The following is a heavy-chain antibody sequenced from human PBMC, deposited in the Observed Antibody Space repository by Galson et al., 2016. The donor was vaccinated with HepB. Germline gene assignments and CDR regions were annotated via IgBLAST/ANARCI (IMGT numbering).Heavy chain of an antibody. D-gene: IGHD3-3*01. CDR1: GDSVSGYY. CDR3: ARSPIFGVGEFDS. CDR2: IFHDGKT. V-gene: IGHV4-59*02. Sequence: ETLSLTCTVSGDSVSGYYWSWIRQPPGKGLEWIGYIFHDGKTDYNPSLTSRVTISLDTPKNQFSLKLTSATAAETAVYYCARSPIFGVGEFDSWGQGTLGTVSS. J-gene: IGHJ4*02.